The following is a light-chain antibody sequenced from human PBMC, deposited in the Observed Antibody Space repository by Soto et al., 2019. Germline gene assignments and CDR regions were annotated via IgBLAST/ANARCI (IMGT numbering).Light chain of an antibody. J-gene: IGLJ3*02. CDR3: AAWHESPKGWA. V-gene: IGLV1-44*01. CDR1: DSNIGRNT. CDR2: SND. Sequence: QSALTQPPSVSGTPGQRVTISCFGSDSNIGRNTVNWYRQVPGTAPQLVIQSNDQRPSGVPDRFSGSKSGTSAFLAISGGLSEDEADYYCAAWHESPKGWAFGGGTKLTVL.